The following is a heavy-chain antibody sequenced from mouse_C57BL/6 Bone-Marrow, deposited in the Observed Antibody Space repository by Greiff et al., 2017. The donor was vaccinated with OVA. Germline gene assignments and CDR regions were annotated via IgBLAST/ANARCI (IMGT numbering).Heavy chain of an antibody. V-gene: IGHV5-12*01. J-gene: IGHJ3*01. CDR2: ISNGGGST. CDR1: GFTFSDYY. CDR3: ARHNGGFAY. Sequence: EVMLVESGGGLVQPGGSLKLSCAASGFTFSDYYMYWVRQTPEKRLEWVAYISNGGGSTYYPDTVKGRITISRDNAKNTLYLQMSRLKSEDTAMYYCARHNGGFAYWGQGTLVTVSA.